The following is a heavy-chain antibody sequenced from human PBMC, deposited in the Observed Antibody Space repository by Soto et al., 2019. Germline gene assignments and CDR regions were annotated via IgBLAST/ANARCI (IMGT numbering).Heavy chain of an antibody. CDR1: GGSISSGGYY. Sequence: SETLSLTCTVSGGSISSGGYYWSWIRQHPGKGLEWIGYIYYSGSTYYNPSLKSRVTISVDTSKNQFSLKLSSVTAADTAVYYCARAPSGSGRYAEFPNRYYYGMDVWGQGTTVTVS. V-gene: IGHV4-31*03. D-gene: IGHD1-26*01. CDR3: ARAPSGSGRYAEFPNRYYYGMDV. CDR2: IYYSGST. J-gene: IGHJ6*02.